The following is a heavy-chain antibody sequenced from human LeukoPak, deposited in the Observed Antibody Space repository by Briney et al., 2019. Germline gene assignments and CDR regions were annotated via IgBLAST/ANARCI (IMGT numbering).Heavy chain of an antibody. Sequence: SETLSLTCTVSGGSISSYYWSWIRQPPGKGLEWIGYIYYSGSTNYNPSLKSRVTISVDTSKNLFSLKLSSVTAADTAVYYCARREYSSGWLDYWGQGTLVTVPS. J-gene: IGHJ4*02. CDR1: GGSISSYY. D-gene: IGHD6-19*01. CDR3: ARREYSSGWLDY. V-gene: IGHV4-59*01. CDR2: IYYSGST.